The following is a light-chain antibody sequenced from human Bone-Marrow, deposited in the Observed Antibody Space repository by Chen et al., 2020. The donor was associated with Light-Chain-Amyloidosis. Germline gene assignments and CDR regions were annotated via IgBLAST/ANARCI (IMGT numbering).Light chain of an antibody. Sequence: QSALTQPASVSGSPGQSITISCTGTSSDVCGDNHVSWYQQHPDKAPKLMIYEVTKRPSWVPDRFSGSKSDNTASLTISGLQTEEEADYFCSSYTITNTLVFGRGTRVTVL. J-gene: IGLJ1*01. CDR1: SSDVCGDNH. CDR3: SSYTITNTLV. CDR2: EVT. V-gene: IGLV2-14*01.